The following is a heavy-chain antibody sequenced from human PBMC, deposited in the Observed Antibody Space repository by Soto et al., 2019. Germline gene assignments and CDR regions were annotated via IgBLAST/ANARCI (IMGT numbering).Heavy chain of an antibody. CDR1: GGTFSSYT. CDR3: ARGHDYGETEIFDY. CDR2: IIPILGIA. J-gene: IGHJ4*02. Sequence: SVKVSCKASGGTFSSYTISWVRQAPGQGLEWMGRIIPILGIANYAQKFQGRVTITADKSTSTAYMELSSLRSEDTAVYYCARGHDYGETEIFDYWGQGTLVTVSS. V-gene: IGHV1-69*02. D-gene: IGHD4-17*01.